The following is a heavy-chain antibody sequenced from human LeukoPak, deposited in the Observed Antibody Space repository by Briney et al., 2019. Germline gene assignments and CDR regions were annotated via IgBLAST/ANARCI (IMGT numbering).Heavy chain of an antibody. CDR3: ARVPSGVRGIIIDY. Sequence: PSETLSLTCTVSGGSVSSGSYYWSWIRQPPGKGLGWIRYVYYSGSTNYNPSLKSRVTVSVDTSKNQFSLKLSSVTAADTAVYYCARVPSGVRGIIIDYWGQGTLVTVSS. J-gene: IGHJ4*02. D-gene: IGHD3-10*01. CDR1: GGSVSSGSYY. CDR2: VYYSGST. V-gene: IGHV4-61*01.